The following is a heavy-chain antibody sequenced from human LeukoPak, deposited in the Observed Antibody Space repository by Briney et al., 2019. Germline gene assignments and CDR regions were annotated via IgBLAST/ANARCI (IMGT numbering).Heavy chain of an antibody. CDR1: GFTFSSYA. CDR2: ISGSGGST. D-gene: IGHD6-19*01. CDR3: AKDLSWLAASKSLFDY. V-gene: IGHV3-23*01. Sequence: SGGSLRLSCAASGFTFSSYAMSWVRQAPGKGLEWVSAISGSGGSTYYADSVKGRFTISRDNSKNTLYLQMNSLRAEDTAVYYCAKDLSWLAASKSLFDYWGQGTLVTVSS. J-gene: IGHJ4*02.